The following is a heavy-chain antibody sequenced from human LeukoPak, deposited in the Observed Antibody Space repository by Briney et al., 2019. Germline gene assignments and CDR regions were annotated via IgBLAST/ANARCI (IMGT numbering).Heavy chain of an antibody. J-gene: IGHJ4*02. CDR2: INPNSGGT. V-gene: IGHV1-2*06. Sequence: ASVEVSCKTSGYSFAGYFIHWVRQAPGQGLQWMGRINPNSGGTEYEQSFQGRVTMTRDTSISTAYVEVSTLISDDTAVYYCARDLSFTSNWEFDYWGQGTLVTVSS. D-gene: IGHD1-26*01. CDR1: GYSFAGYF. CDR3: ARDLSFTSNWEFDY.